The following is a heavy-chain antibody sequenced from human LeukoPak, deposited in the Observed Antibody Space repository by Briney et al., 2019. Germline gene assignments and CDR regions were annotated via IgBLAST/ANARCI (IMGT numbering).Heavy chain of an antibody. CDR2: MNPNSGNT. V-gene: IGHV1-8*01. J-gene: IGHJ4*02. Sequence: ASVKVSCKASGYTFTSYDINWVRQATGQGLEWMGWMNPNSGNTGYAHNFQGRVTITRNTSISTAYMELSSLRSDDTAVYYCARGIAAAGPFDYWGQGTLVTVSS. D-gene: IGHD6-13*01. CDR1: GYTFTSYD. CDR3: ARGIAAAGPFDY.